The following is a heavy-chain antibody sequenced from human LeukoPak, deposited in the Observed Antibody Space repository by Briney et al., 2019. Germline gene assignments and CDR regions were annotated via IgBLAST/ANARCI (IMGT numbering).Heavy chain of an antibody. J-gene: IGHJ4*02. CDR3: SRYSSSTWLGFDY. V-gene: IGHV4-59*13. Sequence: PSETLSLTCTVSGGSISTNYWSWIRQPPGKGLEWIGYIYYGGSNNYNPSLKSRVTISMATSKSQFSLKLNTVTAADTAIYYCSRYSSSTWLGFDYWGQGTLVTVSS. CDR1: GGSISTNY. CDR2: IYYGGSN. D-gene: IGHD5-18*01.